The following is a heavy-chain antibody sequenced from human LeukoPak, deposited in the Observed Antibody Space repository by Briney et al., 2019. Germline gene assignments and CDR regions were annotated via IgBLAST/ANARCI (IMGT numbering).Heavy chain of an antibody. Sequence: PGGSLRLSCAASGFIFSSYAMSWVRQPPGKGLEWIGEISHSGSTNYNPSLKSRVTISVDTSKNQFSLKLSSVTAADTAVYYCARVVSSFDYYYYYMDVWGKGTTVTISS. CDR3: ARVVSSFDYYYYYMDV. CDR1: GFIFSSYA. J-gene: IGHJ6*03. CDR2: ISHSGST. V-gene: IGHV4-34*01.